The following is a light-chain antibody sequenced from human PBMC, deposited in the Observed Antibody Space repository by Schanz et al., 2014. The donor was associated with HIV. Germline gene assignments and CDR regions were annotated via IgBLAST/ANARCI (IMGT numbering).Light chain of an antibody. CDR2: GAS. Sequence: EIVMTQSPGTLSVSPGERATLSCRASQTVSNNLAWYQQKPGQAPRLLIYGASTRVTGIPARFSGSGSGTEFTLTISSLQSEDFAVYYCQQYYTSPVAFGQGTKVQIK. J-gene: IGKJ1*01. V-gene: IGKV3-15*01. CDR3: QQYYTSPVA. CDR1: QTVSNN.